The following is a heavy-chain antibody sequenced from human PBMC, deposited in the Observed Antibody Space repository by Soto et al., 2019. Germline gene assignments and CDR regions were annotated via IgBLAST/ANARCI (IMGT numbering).Heavy chain of an antibody. Sequence: QVQLVESGGGVVQPGRSLRLSCAASGFTFSSYAMHWVRQAPGKGLEWVAVISYDGSIKYYADSVKGRFTISRDNSKNTLYLQMNSLRAEDTAVYYCARERPLVKGKNWFDPWGQGTLVTVSS. V-gene: IGHV3-30-3*01. D-gene: IGHD6-13*01. CDR2: ISYDGSIK. J-gene: IGHJ5*02. CDR3: ARERPLVKGKNWFDP. CDR1: GFTFSSYA.